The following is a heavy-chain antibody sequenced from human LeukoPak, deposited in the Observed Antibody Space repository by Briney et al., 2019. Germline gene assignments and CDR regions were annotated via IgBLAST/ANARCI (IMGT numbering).Heavy chain of an antibody. D-gene: IGHD3-10*01. CDR3: ARGLPSSGSYYTRFDP. V-gene: IGHV4-59*12. CDR2: IYYSGST. Sequence: SETLSLTCTVSGGSSSSYYWSWIRQPPGKGLEWIGYIYYSGSTNYNPSLKSRVTISVDTSKNQFSLKLSSVTAADTAVYYCARGLPSSGSYYTRFDPWGQGTLVTVSS. CDR1: GGSSSSYY. J-gene: IGHJ5*02.